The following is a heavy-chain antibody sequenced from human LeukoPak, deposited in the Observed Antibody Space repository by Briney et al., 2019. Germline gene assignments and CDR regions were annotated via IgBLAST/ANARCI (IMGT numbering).Heavy chain of an antibody. Sequence: GGSLRLSCAASGFNFSSYRMNWVRQAPGKGLEWVSSVSNSGDYIHYADSVKGRFTISRDNAKNALYLQMTSLRAEDTAVYYCAELGITMIGGVWGKGTTVTISS. D-gene: IGHD3-10*02. V-gene: IGHV3-21*01. CDR2: VSNSGDYI. CDR3: AELGITMIGGV. CDR1: GFNFSSYR. J-gene: IGHJ6*04.